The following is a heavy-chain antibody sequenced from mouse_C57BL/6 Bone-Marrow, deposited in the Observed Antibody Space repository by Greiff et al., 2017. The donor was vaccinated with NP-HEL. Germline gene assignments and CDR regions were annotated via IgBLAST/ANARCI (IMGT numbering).Heavy chain of an antibody. Sequence: LVESGAELARPGASVKLSCKASGYTFTSYGISWVKQRTGQGLEWIGEIYPRSGNTYYNEKFKGKATLTADKSSSTAYMELRSLTSEDSAVYFCARGTRDYFDYWGQGTTLTVSS. D-gene: IGHD3-1*01. CDR1: GYTFTSYG. CDR3: ARGTRDYFDY. J-gene: IGHJ2*01. CDR2: IYPRSGNT. V-gene: IGHV1-81*01.